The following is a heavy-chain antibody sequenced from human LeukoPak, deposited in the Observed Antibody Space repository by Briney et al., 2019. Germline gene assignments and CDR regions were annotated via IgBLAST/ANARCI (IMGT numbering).Heavy chain of an antibody. V-gene: IGHV3-23*01. D-gene: IGHD3-10*01. CDR2: ISSSGGST. CDR3: AKDSRGHFDY. J-gene: IGHJ4*02. Sequence: GGSLRLSCGASGFTFSSYGMSWVRQAPGKGLEWVSAISSSGGSTYYADSVKGRFTFSRDNSKNTLYLQMNSLRAEDTAVYYCAKDSRGHFDYWGQGTLVTVSS. CDR1: GFTFSSYG.